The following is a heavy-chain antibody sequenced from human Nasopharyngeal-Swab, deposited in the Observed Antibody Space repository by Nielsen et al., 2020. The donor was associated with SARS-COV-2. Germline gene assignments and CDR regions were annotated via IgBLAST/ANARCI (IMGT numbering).Heavy chain of an antibody. D-gene: IGHD2-15*01. V-gene: IGHV5-51*01. Sequence: ADSPKISRKGSGYSFTSYWIGWVRQMPGKGLEWMGIIYPGDSDTRYSPSFQGQVTISADKSISTAYLQWSSLKASDTAMYYCAAGGGYCSGGSCWWGQGTLVTVSS. CDR2: IYPGDSDT. CDR3: AAGGGYCSGGSCW. CDR1: GYSFTSYW. J-gene: IGHJ4*02.